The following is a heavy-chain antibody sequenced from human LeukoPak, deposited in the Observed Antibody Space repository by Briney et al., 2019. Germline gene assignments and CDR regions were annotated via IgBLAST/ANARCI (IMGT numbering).Heavy chain of an antibody. J-gene: IGHJ4*02. Sequence: SETLSLTCTVSGGSISSRSYYWGWLRQPPGKGLEWIASIFYSGSTYRNPSLKSRVTISVDTSKNQFSLRLSSVTAADTAVYYCATWRTAKTGFDYWGQGTLVTVSS. CDR3: ATWRTAKTGFDY. CDR2: IFYSGST. V-gene: IGHV4-39*01. CDR1: GGSISSRSYY. D-gene: IGHD1-1*01.